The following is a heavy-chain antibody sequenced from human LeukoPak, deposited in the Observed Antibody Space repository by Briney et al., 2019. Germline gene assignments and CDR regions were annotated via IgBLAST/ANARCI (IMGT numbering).Heavy chain of an antibody. V-gene: IGHV3-7*01. CDR3: AGSNMWTCCDC. J-gene: IGHJ4*02. D-gene: IGHD1-26*01. CDR1: RFTFSNYW. Sequence: GGSLRLSCAASRFTFSNYWMAWVRQAPGKGLEWVANINQDGSQTYSVGSVEGRFTISRDNTRNSLYLQMNSLRADDTAVYYCAGSNMWTCCDCWGQGTLVTVSS. CDR2: INQDGSQT.